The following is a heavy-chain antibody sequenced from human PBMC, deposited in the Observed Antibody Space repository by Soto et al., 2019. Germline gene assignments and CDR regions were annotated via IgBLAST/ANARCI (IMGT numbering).Heavy chain of an antibody. Sequence: SETLSLTCTVSVGSISSGGYYWSWIRQHPGKGLEWIGYIYYSGSTYYNPSLKSRVTISVDTSKNQFSLKLSSVTAADTAVYYCGREGLFSFFDCSKNVFFVFGAKG. CDR3: GREGLFSFFDCSKNVFFVF. CDR2: IYYSGST. D-gene: IGHD3-22*01. CDR1: VGSISSGGYY. V-gene: IGHV4-31*03. J-gene: IGHJ6*03.